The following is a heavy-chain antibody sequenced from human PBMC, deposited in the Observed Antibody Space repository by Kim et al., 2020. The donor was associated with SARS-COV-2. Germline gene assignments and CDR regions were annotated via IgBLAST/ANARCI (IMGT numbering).Heavy chain of an antibody. CDR3: ARDIRGTWFDP. D-gene: IGHD3-16*01. Sequence: EKYYVDSVKGRITSSRDNAKNLVYLQMSGLRDEDTAVYYCARDIRGTWFDPWGQGTLVTVSS. V-gene: IGHV3-7*01. CDR2: EK. J-gene: IGHJ5*02.